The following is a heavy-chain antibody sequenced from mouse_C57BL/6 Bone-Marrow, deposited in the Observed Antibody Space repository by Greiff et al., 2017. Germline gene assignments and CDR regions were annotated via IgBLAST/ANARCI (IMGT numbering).Heavy chain of an antibody. V-gene: IGHV5-4*03. CDR2: ISDGGSYT. J-gene: IGHJ4*01. CDR3: ARVPPYDYEEGGYAMDY. CDR1: GFTFSSYA. Sequence: EVKVVESGGGLVKPGGSLKLSCAASGFTFSSYAMSWVRQTPEKRLEWVATISDGGSYTYYPDNVKGRFTISRDNAKNNRYLQMSHLKSEDTAMYYCARVPPYDYEEGGYAMDYWGQGTSVTVSS. D-gene: IGHD2-4*01.